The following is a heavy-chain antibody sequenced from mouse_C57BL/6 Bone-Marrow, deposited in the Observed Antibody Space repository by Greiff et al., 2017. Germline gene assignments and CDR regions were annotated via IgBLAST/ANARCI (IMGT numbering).Heavy chain of an antibody. CDR2: INPGSGGT. J-gene: IGHJ2*01. CDR1: GYAFTNYL. CDR3: ARFEITPDY. Sequence: VQLQQSGAELVRPGTSVKVSCKASGYAFTNYLIEWVKQRPGQGLEWIGVINPGSGGTTYNEKFKGKATLTADKSSSTAYMQLSSLTSEDSAVYFCARFEITPDYWGQGTTLTVSS. D-gene: IGHD1-1*01. V-gene: IGHV1-54*01.